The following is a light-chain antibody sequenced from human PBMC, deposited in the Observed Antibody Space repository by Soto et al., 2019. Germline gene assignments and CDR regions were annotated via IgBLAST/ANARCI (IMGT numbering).Light chain of an antibody. J-gene: IGKJ1*01. CDR1: QSVSNNY. CDR2: GAS. CDR3: QQYGSSGT. Sequence: EIVLTQSPGTLSLSPGERATLSCRASQSVSNNYLAWYQQKPGQAPRLRIYGASNRATGIPDRCSGSGSGTDFTLTISRLETEDFAVYYCQQYGSSGTFGQGTKVDIK. V-gene: IGKV3-20*01.